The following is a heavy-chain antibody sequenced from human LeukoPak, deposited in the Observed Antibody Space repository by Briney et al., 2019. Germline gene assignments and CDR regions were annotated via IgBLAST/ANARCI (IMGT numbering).Heavy chain of an antibody. V-gene: IGHV3-23*01. CDR3: AKLYYDYIWGSYRYYFFDS. Sequence: GGSLRLSCAASGFAFSSYAMSWVRQAPGKGLEWVSGISGNGDGTYYADSVKGRFTISRDNSKNTLYLQMNSLRAEDTALYYCAKLYYDYIWGSYRYYFFDSWGQGTLSTVSS. D-gene: IGHD3-16*02. CDR1: GFAFSSYA. J-gene: IGHJ4*02. CDR2: ISGNGDGT.